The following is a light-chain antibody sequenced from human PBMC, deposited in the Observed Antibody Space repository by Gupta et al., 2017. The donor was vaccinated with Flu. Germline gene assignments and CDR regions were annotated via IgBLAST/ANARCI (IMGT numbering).Light chain of an antibody. V-gene: IGLV3-21*02. CDR1: NIGTES. Sequence: TARITCGGHNIGTESVHWYQQQPGQAPAVVVFDDSDRPSQIPERFSGSKSGNTATLTISRVEVGDEADYYCLVFDYTSDGPLYVFGTGTKVTVL. CDR3: LVFDYTSDGPLYV. CDR2: DDS. J-gene: IGLJ1*01.